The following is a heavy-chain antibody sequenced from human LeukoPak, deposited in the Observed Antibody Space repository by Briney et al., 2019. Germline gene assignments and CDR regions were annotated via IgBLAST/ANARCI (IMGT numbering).Heavy chain of an antibody. V-gene: IGHV4-59*01. D-gene: IGHD1-14*01. J-gene: IGHJ4*02. CDR2: IYYTGST. Sequence: SETLSLTCTVSGGSISGYYWTWIRQPPGKGLEWIGQIYYTGSTNYNPSLKSRVTISLDTSKNQFSQSLTSVTAADTAVYYCVRTNPWDLTYYFDYWGQGTLVTVSS. CDR1: GGSISGYY. CDR3: VRTNPWDLTYYFDY.